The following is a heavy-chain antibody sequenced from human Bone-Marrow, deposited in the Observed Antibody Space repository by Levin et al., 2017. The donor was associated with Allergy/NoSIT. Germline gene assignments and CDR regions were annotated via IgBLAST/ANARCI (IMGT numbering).Heavy chain of an antibody. CDR2: ISGSGSST. V-gene: IGHV3-23*01. CDR1: GFTFSSYA. D-gene: IGHD2-8*02. J-gene: IGHJ4*02. CDR3: AKFSGDSDMILVLIPPGY. Sequence: GGSLRLSCAASGFTFSSYAMSWVRQAPGKGLEWVSDISGSGSSTYYADSVKGRFTISRDNSKKMLFLQMNSLRAEDTAVYYCAKFSGDSDMILVLIPPGYWGQGTLVTVSS.